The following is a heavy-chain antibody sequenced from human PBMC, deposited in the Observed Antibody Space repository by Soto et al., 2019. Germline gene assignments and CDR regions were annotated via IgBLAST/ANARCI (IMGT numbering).Heavy chain of an antibody. CDR1: GFTFSDSA. V-gene: IGHV3-73*02. CDR2: IRTKVNTNAT. J-gene: IGHJ4*02. Sequence: EVKLVESGGGLVQPGGSLKLSCVASGFTFSDSAMHWVRKASGKGRDWVGRIRTKVNTNATIYAASVKGRFTISRDDSMNTAYLQMNSLKTEDTAVYYCTRRRDWTAMDPLDYWGQGTLVTVSS. CDR3: TRRRDWTAMDPLDY. D-gene: IGHD5-18*01.